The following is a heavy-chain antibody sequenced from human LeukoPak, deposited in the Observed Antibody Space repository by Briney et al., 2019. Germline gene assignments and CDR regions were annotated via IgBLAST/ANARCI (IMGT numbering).Heavy chain of an antibody. CDR3: ARGEKVDTAIKPEKLFDY. J-gene: IGHJ4*02. Sequence: ASVKVSCKASGYTFIRYYMHWVRQAPGQGLGWMGIINPSGGSTSYAQKFQGRVTMTRDTSTSTVYMELSRLRSEDTAVYYCARGEKVDTAIKPEKLFDYWGQGTLVTVSS. D-gene: IGHD5-18*01. CDR2: INPSGGST. CDR1: GYTFIRYY. V-gene: IGHV1-46*01.